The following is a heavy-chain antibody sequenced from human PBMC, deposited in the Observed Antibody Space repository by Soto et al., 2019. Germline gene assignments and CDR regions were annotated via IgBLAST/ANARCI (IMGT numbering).Heavy chain of an antibody. CDR2: IYYSGST. V-gene: IGHV4-61*01. CDR3: AREGERTANAFDC. D-gene: IGHD1-1*01. CDR1: GGSVSSGSYY. Sequence: PSETLSLTCTVSGGSVSSGSYYWSWIRQPPGRGLEWIGYIYYSGSTNYNPSLKSRVSISLETSKNQFSLKLSSVTAADTAVYYCAREGERTANAFDCWGPGTLVTVSS. J-gene: IGHJ4*02.